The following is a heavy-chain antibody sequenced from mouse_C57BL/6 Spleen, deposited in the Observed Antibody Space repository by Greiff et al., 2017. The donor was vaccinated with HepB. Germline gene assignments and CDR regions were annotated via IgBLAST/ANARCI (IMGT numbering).Heavy chain of an antibody. J-gene: IGHJ4*01. Sequence: EVKVEESGGGLVQPGGSMKLSCVASGFTFSNYWMNWVRQSPEKGLEWVAQIRLKSDNYATHYAESVKGRFTISRDDSKSSVYLQMNNLRAEDTGIYYCPSYYGGAMDYWGQGTSVTVSS. CDR1: GFTFSNYW. CDR3: PSYYGGAMDY. V-gene: IGHV6-3*01. CDR2: IRLKSDNYAT. D-gene: IGHD1-1*01.